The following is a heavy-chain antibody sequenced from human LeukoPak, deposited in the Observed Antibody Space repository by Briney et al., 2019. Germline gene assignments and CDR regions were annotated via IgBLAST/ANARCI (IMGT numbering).Heavy chain of an antibody. Sequence: GGSLRLYCEASGFIFSSAWMTWVRQAPGKGLEWVGHITNKTNGGTTDYAAPVKGRFIISRDDSKKTLYLQMNRLRTEDTAVYYCARGLCTSSSCYQGPFDFWGLGTLVTVSS. CDR1: GFIFSSAW. V-gene: IGHV3-15*01. D-gene: IGHD2-2*01. CDR3: ARGLCTSSSCYQGPFDF. CDR2: ITNKTNGGTT. J-gene: IGHJ4*02.